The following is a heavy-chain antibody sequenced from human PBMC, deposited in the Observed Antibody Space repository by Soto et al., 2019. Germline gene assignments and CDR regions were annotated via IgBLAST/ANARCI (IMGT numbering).Heavy chain of an antibody. Sequence: SVEVCCKASGYRLTSCAMKWVRQAKGQGLEWMGWMNPNSGNTGYAQKFQGRVTMTRNTSISTAYMELSSLRSEDTAVYYCARLGELEPHYYYYYMDVWGKGTTVTVSS. V-gene: IGHV1-8*01. CDR2: MNPNSGNT. CDR1: GYRLTSCA. CDR3: ARLGELEPHYYYYYMDV. J-gene: IGHJ6*03. D-gene: IGHD1-1*01.